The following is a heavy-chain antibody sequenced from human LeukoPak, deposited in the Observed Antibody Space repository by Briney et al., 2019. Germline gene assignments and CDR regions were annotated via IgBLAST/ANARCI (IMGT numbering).Heavy chain of an antibody. CDR1: GYTFTSYD. D-gene: IGHD6-6*01. CDR3: VRGTGSSSGFDY. Sequence: ASVTVSCKASGYTFTSYDINWVRQATGQGLEWMGWMNPNSGNTGYAQKFQGRVTMTRNTSISTAYMELSSLRSEDTAVYYCVRGTGSSSGFDYRGQGTLVTVSS. CDR2: MNPNSGNT. V-gene: IGHV1-8*01. J-gene: IGHJ4*02.